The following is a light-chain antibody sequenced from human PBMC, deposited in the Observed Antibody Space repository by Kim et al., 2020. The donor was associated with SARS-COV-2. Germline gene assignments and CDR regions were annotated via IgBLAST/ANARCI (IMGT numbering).Light chain of an antibody. CDR1: QSVSSN. Sequence: EIVMTQSPGTLSVSPGERATLSCRASQSVSSNLAWYQQKPGQAPRLLIYGASTRATGIPARFSGSGSGTEFTLTISSLQSEDIAVYYCQKYNDWPLFGGGTKVDIK. CDR2: GAS. V-gene: IGKV3-15*01. J-gene: IGKJ4*01. CDR3: QKYNDWPL.